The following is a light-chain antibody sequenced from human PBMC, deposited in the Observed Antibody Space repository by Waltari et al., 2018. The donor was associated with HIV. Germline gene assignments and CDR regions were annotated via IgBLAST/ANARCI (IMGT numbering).Light chain of an antibody. J-gene: IGLJ2*01. V-gene: IGLV2-14*01. CDR1: ISDIGIYDF. CDR2: AGN. CDR3: SSYTDSDTLL. Sequence: QSALTQPASVSGSPGQSLTLSCTGDISDIGIYDFVSWYQKYPGKAPILISYAGNLRPSGISNCCSGSKSGNTASLTISALQGDDEADYYCSSYTDSDTLLFGGGTKLTVL.